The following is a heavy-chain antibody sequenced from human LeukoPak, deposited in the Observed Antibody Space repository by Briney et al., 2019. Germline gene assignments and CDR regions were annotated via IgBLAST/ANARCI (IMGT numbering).Heavy chain of an antibody. CDR3: ARELWFVNAPGSWFDP. V-gene: IGHV4-30-2*01. Sequence: SETLSLTCAVSGDSISSGDYSWSWIRQPSGKGLEWIVYIFHSGSSYYNPSLKSRVTISVDKSKNRFSLRLTSVTAADTAVYYCARELWFVNAPGSWFDPWGQGTLVTVSS. CDR2: IFHSGSS. D-gene: IGHD3-10*01. J-gene: IGHJ5*02. CDR1: GDSISSGDYS.